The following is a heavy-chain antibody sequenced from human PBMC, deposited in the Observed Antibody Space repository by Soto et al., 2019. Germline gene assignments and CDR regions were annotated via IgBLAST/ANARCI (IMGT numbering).Heavy chain of an antibody. Sequence: DVQLLESGGGLVQPGGSLRLSCAASGFTFNNYAINWVRQSPGQGLEWVSVISGSAGSTYYADSVKGRFTITRDNSKNTLYLQMSSLRVEDTAVYYCAKAGGAAGTVDYFDYWGQGTLVTVSS. CDR3: AKAGGAAGTVDYFDY. CDR1: GFTFNNYA. V-gene: IGHV3-23*01. CDR2: ISGSAGST. D-gene: IGHD6-13*01. J-gene: IGHJ4*02.